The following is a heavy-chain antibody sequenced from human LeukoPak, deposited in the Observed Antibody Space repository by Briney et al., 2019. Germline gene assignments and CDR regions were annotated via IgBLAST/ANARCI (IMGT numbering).Heavy chain of an antibody. D-gene: IGHD3-3*01. CDR3: AREGQRYGFWSGYRQYFQH. Sequence: GGSLRLSCAASGFTFSSYWMHWVRQAPGKGLVWVSRINTDGITTTYADSVKGRFTISRDNAKNTLYLQMNSLRAEDTAVYYCAREGQRYGFWSGYRQYFQHWGQGTLVTVSS. CDR1: GFTFSSYW. V-gene: IGHV3-74*01. J-gene: IGHJ1*01. CDR2: INTDGITT.